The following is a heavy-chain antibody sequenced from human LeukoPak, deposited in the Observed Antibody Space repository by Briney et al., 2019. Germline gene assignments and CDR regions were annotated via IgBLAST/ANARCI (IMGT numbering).Heavy chain of an antibody. CDR2: IKAGNGDT. V-gene: IGHV1-3*01. J-gene: IGHJ4*02. CDR3: ARDDCGDTCYPGGY. D-gene: IGHD2-21*01. CDR1: GYIFTKYV. Sequence: GASVKVSCKASGYIFTKYVVHWVRQAPGQRPEWMGWIKAGNGDTKYSQNFQDRLTITRDTSASTVYMEPSSLTSEDTALYYCARDDCGDTCYPGGYWGQGTLVTVSS.